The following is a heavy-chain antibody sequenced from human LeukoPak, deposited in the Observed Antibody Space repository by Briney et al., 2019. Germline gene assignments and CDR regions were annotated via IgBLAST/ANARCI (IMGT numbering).Heavy chain of an antibody. V-gene: IGHV4-38-2*02. Sequence: TSETLSLTCTVSGYSISSGYYWGWIRQPPGRGLEWIGTIYHSGSTYYNPSLKSRVTISVDTSKNQFSLNLSSVTAADTAVYYCARAPHFFDTSGSRYYFDYWGQGALVTVSS. CDR1: GYSISSGYY. CDR3: ARAPHFFDTSGSRYYFDY. J-gene: IGHJ4*02. D-gene: IGHD3-22*01. CDR2: IYHSGST.